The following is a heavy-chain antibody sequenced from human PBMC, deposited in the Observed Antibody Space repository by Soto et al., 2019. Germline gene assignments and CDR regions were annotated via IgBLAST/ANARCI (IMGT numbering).Heavy chain of an antibody. CDR3: ARQWGTDAFDI. CDR2: IYYSGST. CDR1: GGSISSYY. Sequence: SETLSLTCTVSGGSISSYYWSWIRQPPGKGLEWIGYIYYSGSTNYNPSLKSRVTISVDTSKNQFSLKLSSVTAADTAVYYCARQWGTDAFDIWGQGTMVTRLL. V-gene: IGHV4-59*08. D-gene: IGHD1-1*01. J-gene: IGHJ3*02.